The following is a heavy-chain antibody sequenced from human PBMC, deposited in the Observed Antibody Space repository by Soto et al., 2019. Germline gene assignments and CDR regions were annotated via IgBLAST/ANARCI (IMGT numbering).Heavy chain of an antibody. Sequence: QVQLVQSGAEVKKPGASVKVSCKASGYTFTSYGISWVRQAPGQGLEWMGWISADNGNTNYAQKLQGRVTMTTDTATSTAYMELRSLRSDDTAVYACESQYRVLGSYRETVFDPWGQGTMVTVSS. V-gene: IGHV1-18*01. CDR3: ESQYRVLGSYRETVFDP. J-gene: IGHJ5*02. CDR1: GYTFTSYG. CDR2: ISADNGNT. D-gene: IGHD3-16*02.